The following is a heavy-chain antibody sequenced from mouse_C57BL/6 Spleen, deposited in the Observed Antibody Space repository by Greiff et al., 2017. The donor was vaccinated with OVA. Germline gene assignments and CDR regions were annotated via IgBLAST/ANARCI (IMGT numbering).Heavy chain of an antibody. CDR2: INPSNGGT. CDR1: GYTFTSYW. Sequence: QVQLQQPGTELVKPGASVKLSCKASGYTFTSYWMHWVKQRPGQGLEWIGNINPSNGGTNYNEKFKGKATLTVDKSSSTAYMQLSSLTSEDSAVYYCERETYDYDEVWFAYWGQGTLVTVSA. CDR3: ERETYDYDEVWFAY. V-gene: IGHV1-53*01. J-gene: IGHJ3*01. D-gene: IGHD2-4*01.